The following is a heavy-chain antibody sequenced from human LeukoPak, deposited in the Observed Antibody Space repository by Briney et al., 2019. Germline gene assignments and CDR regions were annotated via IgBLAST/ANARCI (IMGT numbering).Heavy chain of an antibody. Sequence: SETLSLTCAVSGGSISSNNWWGWVRQPPGKGLEWIGEIYHSGSPNYNPSLKSRVTISVDKSRNHFSLNLSSVTAADTAVYYCARDRHCVNGVCHSPPGMDVWGQGTTVTVSS. CDR3: ARDRHCVNGVCHSPPGMDV. CDR1: GGSISSNNW. CDR2: IYHSGSP. J-gene: IGHJ6*02. D-gene: IGHD2-8*01. V-gene: IGHV4-4*02.